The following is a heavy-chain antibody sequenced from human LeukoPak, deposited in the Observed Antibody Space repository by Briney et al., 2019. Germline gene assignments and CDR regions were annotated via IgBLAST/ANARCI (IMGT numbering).Heavy chain of an antibody. Sequence: ASVKVSCKASGYTFTTYAMHWVRQAPGQRLEWMGWINAGNGNTKYSQKFQARVTITRDTSASTAYMEMRSLRSEDTAVYYCARDPIGSRWPYYFDYWGQGTPVTVAS. J-gene: IGHJ4*02. CDR2: INAGNGNT. V-gene: IGHV1-3*01. CDR1: GYTFTTYA. D-gene: IGHD6-13*01. CDR3: ARDPIGSRWPYYFDY.